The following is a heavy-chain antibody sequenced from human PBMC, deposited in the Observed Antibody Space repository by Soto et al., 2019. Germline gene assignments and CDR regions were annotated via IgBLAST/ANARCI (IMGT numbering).Heavy chain of an antibody. J-gene: IGHJ4*02. CDR1: GYTFTSYG. Sequence: QVQLVQSGAEVKKPGASVKVSCKASGYTFTSYGISWVRQAPGHGREWMGWISAYNGNTNYAQKLQGRVTMTTDTSTSTAYMELRSLRSDDTAVYYCARSGYCSGGSCYSGSGGLNYWGQGTLVTVSS. CDR3: ARSGYCSGGSCYSGSGGLNY. CDR2: ISAYNGNT. V-gene: IGHV1-18*01. D-gene: IGHD2-15*01.